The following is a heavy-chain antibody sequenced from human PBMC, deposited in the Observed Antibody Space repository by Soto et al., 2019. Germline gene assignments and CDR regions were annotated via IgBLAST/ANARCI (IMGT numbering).Heavy chain of an antibody. V-gene: IGHV1-3*01. D-gene: IGHD1-1*01. CDR1: GYNFNVYG. J-gene: IGHJ4*02. CDR2: TGVSGVI. Sequence: QVQLVQSGAEVKQPGASVKVSCKAFGYNFNVYGIHWVRQAPGQRPEWMGWTGVSGVIGLSQKFQGRLTLSRDTSATTAHMELNSLTSEDTAVYYCAKALGFPWIQLKTDYWGQGTLVTVSS. CDR3: AKALGFPWIQLKTDY.